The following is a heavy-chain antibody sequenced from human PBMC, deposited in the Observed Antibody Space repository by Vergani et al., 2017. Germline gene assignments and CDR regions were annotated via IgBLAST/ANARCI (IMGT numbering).Heavy chain of an antibody. CDR2: IGHSGST. CDR1: GGPLSTTDW. Sequence: QVQLQESGPGLVKPLGTLSLTRSVSGGPLSTTDWWSWVRQSPERGLEWIGKIGHSGSTYFNASFASRVSMSVDWSVKQFSLYLRSVTAADTAVYYCARNPIGSSYYEYWGQGILVTVSS. V-gene: IGHV4-4*03. CDR3: ARNPIGSSYYEY. J-gene: IGHJ4*02. D-gene: IGHD3-10*01.